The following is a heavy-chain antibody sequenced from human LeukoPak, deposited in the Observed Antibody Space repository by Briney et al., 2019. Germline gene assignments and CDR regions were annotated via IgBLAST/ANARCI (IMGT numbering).Heavy chain of an antibody. CDR2: IYTSGST. Sequence: SQTLSLTCTVSGGSISCGSYYWSWIRQPAGKGLEWIGRIYTSGSTNYNLSLKSRVTISVDTSKNQFSLKLSSVTAADTAVYYCARSLDYYGSGSYSVGYMDVWGKGTTVTVSS. D-gene: IGHD3-10*01. CDR1: GGSISCGSYY. V-gene: IGHV4-61*02. J-gene: IGHJ6*03. CDR3: ARSLDYYGSGSYSVGYMDV.